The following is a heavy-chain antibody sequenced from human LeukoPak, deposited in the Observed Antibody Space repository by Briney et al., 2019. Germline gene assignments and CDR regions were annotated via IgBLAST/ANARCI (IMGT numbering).Heavy chain of an antibody. CDR1: GFTFSNAW. V-gene: IGHV3-23*01. J-gene: IGHJ4*02. Sequence: GGSLRLSCAASGFTFSNAWMNWVRQAPGKGLEWVSAISGSGGSTYYADSVKGRFTISRDNSKNTLYLQMNSLRAEDTAVYYCAKDEYYFDYWGQGTLVTVSS. CDR2: ISGSGGST. CDR3: AKDEYYFDY.